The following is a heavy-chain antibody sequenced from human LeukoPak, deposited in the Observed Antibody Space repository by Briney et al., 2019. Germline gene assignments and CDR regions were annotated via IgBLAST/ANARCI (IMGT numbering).Heavy chain of an antibody. CDR1: GYTFTSYW. V-gene: IGHV5-51*01. Sequence: KISCKGSGYTFTSYWIGWVRQMPGKGLEWMGIIYPGDSDTRYSPSFQGQVTISADKSISTAYLQWSNLKASDTAIYYCARPNLYSSSDLDYWGQGTLVTVSS. D-gene: IGHD6-6*01. CDR2: IYPGDSDT. CDR3: ARPNLYSSSDLDY. J-gene: IGHJ4*02.